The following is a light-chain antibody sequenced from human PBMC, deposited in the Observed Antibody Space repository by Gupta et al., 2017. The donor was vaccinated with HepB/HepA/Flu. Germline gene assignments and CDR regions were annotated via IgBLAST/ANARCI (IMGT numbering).Light chain of an antibody. CDR3: SAWDNSLTARV. CDR2: KNN. CDR1: SNNVGNQG. V-gene: IGLV10-54*04. J-gene: IGLJ3*02. Sequence: QAGLPQPPSVSAGLGQTATLTCTGNSNNVGNQGAAWLQQHQGHPPKLLSYKNNTRPSGISERFSASRSGNTASLTITGLQPEDEADYYCSAWDNSLTARVCGGGTKLTV.